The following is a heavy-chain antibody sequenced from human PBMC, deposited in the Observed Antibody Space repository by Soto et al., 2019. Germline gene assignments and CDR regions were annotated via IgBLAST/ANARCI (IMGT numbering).Heavy chain of an antibody. CDR1: GYTFHHYN. Sequence: ASVKVSCKAAGYTFHHYNMHWVRQAPGQRLEWMGWIGIDNGATQYSQKFRGRVTITRDASANMVYMEMNSLEAEDTAVYFCGREEAYSGSYYPTYWGQGTPVTVSS. CDR3: GREEAYSGSYYPTY. J-gene: IGHJ4*02. D-gene: IGHD1-26*01. V-gene: IGHV1-3*04. CDR2: IGIDNGAT.